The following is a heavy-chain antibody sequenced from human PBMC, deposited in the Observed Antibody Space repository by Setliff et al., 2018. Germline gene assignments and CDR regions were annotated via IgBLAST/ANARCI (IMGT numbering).Heavy chain of an antibody. D-gene: IGHD2-21*01. V-gene: IGHV1-69*13. CDR3: ARDRSFCRGASCYTLAY. Sequence: SVKVSCKGSGGKYAVGWVRQAPGQGLEWMGGIIPVYGKPNYAQKFRGRVTITADESTDTVYMELSSLRSDDTAVYYCARDRSFCRGASCYTLAYWGQGSLVTV. J-gene: IGHJ4*02. CDR2: IIPVYGKP. CDR1: GGKYA.